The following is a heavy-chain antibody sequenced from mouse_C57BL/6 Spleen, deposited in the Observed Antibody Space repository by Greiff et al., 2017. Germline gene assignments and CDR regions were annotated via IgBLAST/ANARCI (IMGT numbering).Heavy chain of an antibody. J-gene: IGHJ3*01. V-gene: IGHV1-26*01. CDR2: INPNNGGT. CDR3: ARGGSSYFEGFAY. Sequence: VQLQQSGPELVKPGASVKISCKASGYTFTDYYMNWVKQSHGKSLEWIGDINPNNGGTSYNQKFKGKATLTVDKSSSTAYMELRSLTSEDSAVYYCARGGSSYFEGFAYWGQGTLVTVSA. CDR1: GYTFTDYY. D-gene: IGHD1-1*01.